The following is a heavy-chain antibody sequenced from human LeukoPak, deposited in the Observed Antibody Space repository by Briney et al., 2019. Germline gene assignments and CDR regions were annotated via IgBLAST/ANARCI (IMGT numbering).Heavy chain of an antibody. CDR2: ISGSGGST. Sequence: PGGSLRLSCAASGFTFSDYYMSWIRQAPGKGLEWVSAISGSGGSTYYADSVKGRFTISRDNSKNTLYLQMNSLRAEDTAVYYCAKDTYYDFWSGYYEGDAFDIWGQGTMVTVSS. CDR3: AKDTYYDFWSGYYEGDAFDI. J-gene: IGHJ3*02. D-gene: IGHD3-3*01. V-gene: IGHV3-23*01. CDR1: GFTFSDYY.